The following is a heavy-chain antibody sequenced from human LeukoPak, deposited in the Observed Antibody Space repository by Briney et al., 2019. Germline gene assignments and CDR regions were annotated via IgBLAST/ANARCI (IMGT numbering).Heavy chain of an antibody. J-gene: IGHJ4*02. CDR1: GFSVSKSV. Sequence: GGSLRLSCAASGFSVSKSVMYWLRQAPGMGLEWVAATSYEGNGTFYAGSVKGRFTMSRDNSNNMVYLQMNSLRHEDTALYYCASEVEALLDHWGQGTLVTVSS. CDR2: TSYEGNGT. CDR3: ASEVEALLDH. D-gene: IGHD2-15*01. V-gene: IGHV3-30*03.